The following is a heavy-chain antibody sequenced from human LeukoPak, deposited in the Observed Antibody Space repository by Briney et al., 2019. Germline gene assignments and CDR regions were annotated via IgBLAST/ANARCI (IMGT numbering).Heavy chain of an antibody. D-gene: IGHD2-15*01. Sequence: PSETLSLTCAVYGGSFSGYYWSWIRQPPGKGLEWIGEINHSGSTNYNPSLKSRVTISVDTSKNQFSLKLSSVTAADTAVYYCARGRGDIVVVVAANHYYYYMDVWGKGTTVTVSS. J-gene: IGHJ6*03. CDR1: GGSFSGYY. V-gene: IGHV4-34*01. CDR2: INHSGST. CDR3: ARGRGDIVVVVAANHYYYYMDV.